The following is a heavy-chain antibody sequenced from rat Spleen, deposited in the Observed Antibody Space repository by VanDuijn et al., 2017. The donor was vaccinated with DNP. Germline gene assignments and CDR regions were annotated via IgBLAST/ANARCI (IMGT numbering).Heavy chain of an antibody. J-gene: IGHJ2*01. CDR1: GFTFRDYN. V-gene: IGHV5-7*01. D-gene: IGHD1-6*01. Sequence: EVQLVESGGGFVQPGRSLKLSCAASGFTFRDYNMAWVRQAPKKGLEWVTTILYDGSNTYYRDSVKGRFIISRDNARGTLYLQMDSLRSEDTATYYCTRQSARYGLWGYFDYWGQGVMVTVSS. CDR2: ILYDGSNT. CDR3: TRQSARYGLWGYFDY.